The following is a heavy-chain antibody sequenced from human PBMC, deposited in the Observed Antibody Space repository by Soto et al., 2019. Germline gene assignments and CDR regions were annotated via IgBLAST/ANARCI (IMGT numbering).Heavy chain of an antibody. CDR2: IHNSGST. V-gene: IGHV4-30-4*01. D-gene: IGHD3-10*01. CDR1: GGSMNSLDYY. J-gene: IGHJ3*02. CDR3: ARGEVRGPFDI. Sequence: SETLSLTCTVSGGSMNSLDYYWSWIRQPPGKGLEWIGYIHNSGSTYYNPSLKSRLTISSDMSKNQFSLRLNSVTAADTALYFCARGEVRGPFDIWGQGTKVTVSS.